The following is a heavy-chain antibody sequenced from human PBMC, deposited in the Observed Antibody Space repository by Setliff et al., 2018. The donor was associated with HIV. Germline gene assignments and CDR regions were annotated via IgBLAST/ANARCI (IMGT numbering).Heavy chain of an antibody. Sequence: GGSLRLSCAASGFTFSTHTMNWVRQAPGKGLEWVSSISSSGTYIYYADSVKGRFTISRDNAKNSLYLQMNSLRAEDTALYYCAKDASPRIVGATSAFDIWGQGTMVTVSS. CDR2: ISSSGTYI. J-gene: IGHJ3*02. V-gene: IGHV3-21*04. CDR3: AKDASPRIVGATSAFDI. CDR1: GFTFSTHT. D-gene: IGHD1-26*01.